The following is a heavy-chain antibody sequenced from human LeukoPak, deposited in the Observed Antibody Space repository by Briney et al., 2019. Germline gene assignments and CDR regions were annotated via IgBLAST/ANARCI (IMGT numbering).Heavy chain of an antibody. V-gene: IGHV3-23*01. CDR3: SKGNIAASATSLHFDY. CDR1: GFTFSNYA. CDR2: VSGSGDTT. D-gene: IGHD6-6*01. J-gene: IGHJ4*02. Sequence: GGSLRLSCAASGFTFSNYAMSWVRQAAGEGLEWVSGVSGSGDTTYYADSVKGRFTISRDNSKNTLYLQMSSLRAEDTALYYCSKGNIAASATSLHFDYWGQGTLVTVSS.